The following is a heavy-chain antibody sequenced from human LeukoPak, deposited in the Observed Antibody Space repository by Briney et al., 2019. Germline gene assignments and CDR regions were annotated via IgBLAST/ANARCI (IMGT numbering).Heavy chain of an antibody. CDR1: GFTFSSYG. Sequence: GRSLRLSCAASGFTFSSYGMHWVRQAPGKGLEWVAFISNDGSNKYYAESVKGRCTISRDISKSTLYLQMNSLRAEDTAAYYCARGFSVATRPCDYWGQGTLVTVSS. V-gene: IGHV3-30*03. D-gene: IGHD5-12*01. J-gene: IGHJ4*02. CDR2: ISNDGSNK. CDR3: ARGFSVATRPCDY.